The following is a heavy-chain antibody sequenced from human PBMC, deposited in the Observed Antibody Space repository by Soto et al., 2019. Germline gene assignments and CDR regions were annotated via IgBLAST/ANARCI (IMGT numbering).Heavy chain of an antibody. CDR1: GGTISRYY. J-gene: IGHJ6*02. D-gene: IGHD2-21*02. CDR3: ARDLWGYCGTDCYPLDV. CDR2: MYNTGST. V-gene: IGHV4-59*01. Sequence: QVQLQESGPGLVKPSETLSLTCTVSGGTISRYYWRWIRQPPGKGLEWIGYMYNTGSTGYNPSFKSRVTISVDTSKNQCSLKLNSVTAADTAVYYCARDLWGYCGTDCYPLDVWGQGTTGTVSS.